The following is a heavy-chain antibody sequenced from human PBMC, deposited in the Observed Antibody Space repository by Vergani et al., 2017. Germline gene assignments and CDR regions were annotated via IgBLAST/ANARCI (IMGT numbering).Heavy chain of an antibody. Sequence: QVQLVQSGAEVKKPGASVKVSCKASGYTFTGYYMHWVRQAPGQGLEWMGWINTNTGNPTYAQGFTGRFVFSLDTSVSTAYLQISSLKAEDTAVYYCARVMRAAQKPSDAFDIWGQGTMVTVSS. D-gene: IGHD6-25*01. CDR3: ARVMRAAQKPSDAFDI. CDR1: GYTFTGYY. CDR2: INTNTGNP. V-gene: IGHV7-4-1*02. J-gene: IGHJ3*02.